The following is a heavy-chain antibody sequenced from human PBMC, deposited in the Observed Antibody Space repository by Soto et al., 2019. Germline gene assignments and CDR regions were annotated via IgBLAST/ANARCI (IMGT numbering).Heavy chain of an antibody. Sequence: QVQLQESGPGLVKPSQTLSLTCTVSGGSISSGYYYWSWIRQPPGKGLEWIGSIYYTGSTYYNPSLKSRVTLSLHTSKTQFSLKLTSVTAADTAVYYCARGHPSGSSWAKNWFDPWGQGTLVTVSS. V-gene: IGHV4-30-4*01. CDR3: ARGHPSGSSWAKNWFDP. CDR2: IYYTGST. J-gene: IGHJ5*02. D-gene: IGHD6-13*01. CDR1: GGSISSGYYY.